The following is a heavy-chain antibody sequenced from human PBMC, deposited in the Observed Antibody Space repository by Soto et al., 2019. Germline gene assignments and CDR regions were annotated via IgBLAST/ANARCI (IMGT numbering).Heavy chain of an antibody. CDR1: GFTFSGSA. D-gene: IGHD6-25*01. J-gene: IGHJ6*03. V-gene: IGHV3-73*01. CDR3: TRRISEPQRGSYYMDV. CDR2: IRSKANSYAT. Sequence: GGSLRLSCAASGFTFSGSAMHWVRQASGKGLEWVGRIRSKANSYATAYAASVKGRFTISGDDSKNTAYLQMNSLKTEDTAVYYCTRRISEPQRGSYYMDVWGKGTTVTVSS.